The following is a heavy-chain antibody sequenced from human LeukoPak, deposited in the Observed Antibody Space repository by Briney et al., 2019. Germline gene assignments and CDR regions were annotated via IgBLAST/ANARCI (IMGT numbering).Heavy chain of an antibody. D-gene: IGHD3-10*01. CDR1: GGSINSNSFY. Sequence: SQTLSLTCAVSGGSINSNSFYWSWIRQPAGKGLEWIGHISTSGTTNYHPSLTSRVTISADTSKNQFSLKLTSVTAADTGVYYCARFKTGGRFDHWGQGTRVTVSS. CDR3: ARFKTGGRFDH. J-gene: IGHJ4*02. V-gene: IGHV4-61*09. CDR2: ISTSGTT.